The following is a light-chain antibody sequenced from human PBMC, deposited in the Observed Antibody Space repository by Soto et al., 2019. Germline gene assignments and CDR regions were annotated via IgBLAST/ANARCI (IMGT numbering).Light chain of an antibody. CDR1: QSVSSRS. CDR3: QQYAGSPRT. Sequence: EIVLTQSPGTLSLFPGERATLCFRASQSVSSRSLAWYQQKPGQAPRLLISDASNRAADIPDRFSGSGSGTDFTLTINRLEPEDFAVYYCQQYAGSPRTFGQGTKVDIK. CDR2: DAS. V-gene: IGKV3-20*01. J-gene: IGKJ1*01.